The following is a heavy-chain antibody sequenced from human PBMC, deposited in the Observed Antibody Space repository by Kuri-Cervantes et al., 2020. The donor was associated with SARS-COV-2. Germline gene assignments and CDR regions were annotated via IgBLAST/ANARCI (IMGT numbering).Heavy chain of an antibody. CDR2: ISYDGSNK. Sequence: GESLKISCAASGFTFSSYAMHWVRQAPGKGLEWVAVISYDGSNKYYADSVKGRFTISRDNSKNTLYLQMNSLRAEDTAVYYCARAGKVLMVYAIAYYMDVWGKGTTVTVSS. D-gene: IGHD2-8*01. V-gene: IGHV3-30*04. J-gene: IGHJ6*03. CDR3: ARAGKVLMVYAIAYYMDV. CDR1: GFTFSSYA.